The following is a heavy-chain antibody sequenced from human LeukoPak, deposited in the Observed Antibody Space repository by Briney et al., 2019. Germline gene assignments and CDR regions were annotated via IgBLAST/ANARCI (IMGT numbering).Heavy chain of an antibody. J-gene: IGHJ4*02. V-gene: IGHV4-30-4*08. D-gene: IGHD3-10*01. CDR1: GGSISSGGYY. Sequence: SETLSLTCTVSGGSISSGGYYWSWIRQPPGKGLEWIGYIYYSGSTYYNPSLKSRVTISVGTAKNQFSLKLSSVTAADTAVYYCARLHGVRGTDYWGQGTLVTVSS. CDR3: ARLHGVRGTDY. CDR2: IYYSGST.